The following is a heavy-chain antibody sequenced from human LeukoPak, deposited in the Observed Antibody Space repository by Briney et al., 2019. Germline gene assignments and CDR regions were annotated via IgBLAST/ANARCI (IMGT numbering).Heavy chain of an antibody. CDR2: IYHSGST. D-gene: IGHD1-1*01. CDR3: ARGRNRWNDSFDP. J-gene: IGHJ5*02. V-gene: IGHV4-4*02. Sequence: SETLSLTCAVSGGSISSSNWWSWVRQPPGKGLEWIGEIYHSGSTNYNPSLKSRVTISVDKSKNQFSLKLSSVTAADTAVYYCARGRNRWNDSFDPWGQGTLVTVSS. CDR1: GGSISSSNW.